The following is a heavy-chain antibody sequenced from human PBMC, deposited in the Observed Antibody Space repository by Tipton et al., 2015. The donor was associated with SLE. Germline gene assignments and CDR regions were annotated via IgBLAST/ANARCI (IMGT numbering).Heavy chain of an antibody. CDR1: GYIFTSSW. CDR2: IWPGDSDT. D-gene: IGHD2-2*01. V-gene: IGHV5-51*01. CDR3: ARQYCSSVPCYWED. Sequence: QLVQSGAEVKQSGESLKISCKGSGYIFTSSWIAWVRQMPGKGLEWMGIIWPGDSDTKYSPSFQGQVSISADKSISTAYLQWSSLKASDTAIYYCARQYCSSVPCYWEDWGQGTLVTVSS. J-gene: IGHJ4*02.